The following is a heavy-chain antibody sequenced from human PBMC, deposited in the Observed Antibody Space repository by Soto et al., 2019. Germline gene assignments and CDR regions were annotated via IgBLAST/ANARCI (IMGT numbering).Heavy chain of an antibody. Sequence: QVQLVQSGAEVKKPGASVKVSCKASGYTFTSYGISWVRQAPGQGLEWMGWINAYNGNTNYAQKLQGTVTMTTDTSTTTAYMALRTLRSDDTAVFYCARAPVAGTYFDYWGQGTLVTVSS. J-gene: IGHJ4*02. D-gene: IGHD6-19*01. CDR2: INAYNGNT. CDR3: ARAPVAGTYFDY. CDR1: GYTFTSYG. V-gene: IGHV1-18*01.